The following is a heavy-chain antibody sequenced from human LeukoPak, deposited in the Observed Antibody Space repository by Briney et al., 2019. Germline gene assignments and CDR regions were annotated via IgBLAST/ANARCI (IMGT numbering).Heavy chain of an antibody. D-gene: IGHD3-3*02. Sequence: PSETLSLTCTVSGGSISSSSYYWGWIRQPPGKGREWIGSIYYSGSTYYNPSLKSRVTISVDTSKNQFSLKLSSVTAADTAVYYCARDSLGIDFFDYWGQATLVTVSS. CDR3: ARDSLGIDFFDY. CDR2: IYYSGST. J-gene: IGHJ4*02. CDR1: GGSISSSSYY. V-gene: IGHV4-39*07.